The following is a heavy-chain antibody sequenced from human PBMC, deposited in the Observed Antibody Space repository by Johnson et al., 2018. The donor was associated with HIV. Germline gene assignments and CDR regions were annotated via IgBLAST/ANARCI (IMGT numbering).Heavy chain of an antibody. CDR1: GFTFSSYA. D-gene: IGHD3-10*01. Sequence: QMLLVESGGGVVQPGRSLRLSCAASGFTFSSYAMHWVRQAPGKGLEWVAVISYDGGNKYYADSVKGRFTISRDNSKNTLYLQMNRLRAEDTAVYYCARDVTPPGGSGREGDAFDIWGQGTMVTVSS. V-gene: IGHV3-30-3*01. J-gene: IGHJ3*02. CDR2: ISYDGGNK. CDR3: ARDVTPPGGSGREGDAFDI.